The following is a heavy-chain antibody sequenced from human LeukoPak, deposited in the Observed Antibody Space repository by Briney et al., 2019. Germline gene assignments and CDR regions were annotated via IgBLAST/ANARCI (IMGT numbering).Heavy chain of an antibody. V-gene: IGHV4-59*01. CDR3: ARGPGYGDYDWSTYYFDY. Sequence: PSETLSLTCTVSSVSINNYYWSWIRQPPGKGLQWIGYIYNTGSTNYNPSLKSRVTTSVDTSKNNFSLKLSSVTAADTAVYYCARGPGYGDYDWSTYYFDYWGQGTLVTVSS. D-gene: IGHD4-17*01. CDR1: SVSINNYY. J-gene: IGHJ4*02. CDR2: IYNTGST.